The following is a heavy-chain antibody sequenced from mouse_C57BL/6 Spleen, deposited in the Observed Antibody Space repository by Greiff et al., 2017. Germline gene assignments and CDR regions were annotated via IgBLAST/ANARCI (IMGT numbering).Heavy chain of an antibody. Sequence: QVQLQQSGAELVRPGASVTLSCKASGYTFTDYEMHWVKQTPVHGLEWIGAIDPETGGTAYNQKFKGKAILTADKSSSTAYMELRSLTSEDSAVYYCTRSGDGNYPFAYWGQGTLVTVSA. CDR1: GYTFTDYE. J-gene: IGHJ3*01. CDR2: IDPETGGT. CDR3: TRSGDGNYPFAY. V-gene: IGHV1-15*01. D-gene: IGHD2-1*01.